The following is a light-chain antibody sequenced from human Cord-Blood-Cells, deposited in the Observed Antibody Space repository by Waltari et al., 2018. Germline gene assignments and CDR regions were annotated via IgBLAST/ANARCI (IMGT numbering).Light chain of an antibody. Sequence: EIVLTQSPGTLSLSPGERATPSCRASQSVSSSDLAWYQQKPGQAPRLLIYGASSRATGIPHRFSSSGSGTDFTLTINRLEPKDFAVYYWQQYGSSYTFGQGTKLEIK. CDR3: QQYGSSYT. CDR2: GAS. V-gene: IGKV3-20*01. J-gene: IGKJ2*01. CDR1: QSVSSSD.